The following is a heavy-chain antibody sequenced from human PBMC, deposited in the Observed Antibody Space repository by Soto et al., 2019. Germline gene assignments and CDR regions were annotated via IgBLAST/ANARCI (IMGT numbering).Heavy chain of an antibody. Sequence: SETLSLTCTVSGGSISSGGYYWSWIRQHPGKGLEWIGYIYYSGSTYHNPSLKSRVTISVDASKNQFSLKLSSVTAADTAVYYCARYRYYDSSGYAWGTNNAFDIWGQGTMVTVSS. D-gene: IGHD3-22*01. J-gene: IGHJ3*02. CDR1: GGSISSGGYY. CDR2: IYYSGST. CDR3: ARYRYYDSSGYAWGTNNAFDI. V-gene: IGHV4-31*03.